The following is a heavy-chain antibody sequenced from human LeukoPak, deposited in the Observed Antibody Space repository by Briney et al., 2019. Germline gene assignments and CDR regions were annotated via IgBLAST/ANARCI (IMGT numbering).Heavy chain of an antibody. V-gene: IGHV3-23*01. D-gene: IGHD3-3*01. CDR3: AKGLSTIFGVAVTFDY. CDR2: ISGSGGST. CDR1: VFTFSSYA. Sequence: PGGSLRLSCAASVFTFSSYAMSWVRQAPGKGLEWVSTISGSGGSTHYADSVKGRFTISRDNSKNTLYLQMNSLRAEDTAVYYCAKGLSTIFGVAVTFDYWGQGTLVTVSS. J-gene: IGHJ4*02.